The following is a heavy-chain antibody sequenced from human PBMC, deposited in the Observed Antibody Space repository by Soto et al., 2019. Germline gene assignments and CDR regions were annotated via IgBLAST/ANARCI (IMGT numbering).Heavy chain of an antibody. CDR2: IYYSGST. CDR1: GGSISSGGYY. J-gene: IGHJ3*02. Sequence: SETLSLTCTVSGGSISSGGYYWSWIRQHPGKGLEWIGYIYYSGSTYYNPSLESRVTISVDTSKNQFSLKLSSVTAADTAVYYCATYYDSSGYYLRAPDAFDIWGQGTMVTVSS. CDR3: ATYYDSSGYYLRAPDAFDI. V-gene: IGHV4-31*03. D-gene: IGHD3-22*01.